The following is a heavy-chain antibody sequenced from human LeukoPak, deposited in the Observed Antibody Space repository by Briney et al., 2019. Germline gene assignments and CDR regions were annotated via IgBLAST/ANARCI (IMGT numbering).Heavy chain of an antibody. CDR1: GGTFSSYA. Sequence: GASVKVSCKASGGTFSSYAISWVRQAPGQGLEWMGGIIPIFGTANYAQKFQGRVTITADKSTSTAYMELSSLRSEDTAVYYCARDSIMITFGGVSPLYYFDYWGQGTLVTVSS. J-gene: IGHJ4*02. CDR2: IIPIFGTA. V-gene: IGHV1-69*06. D-gene: IGHD3-16*01. CDR3: ARDSIMITFGGVSPLYYFDY.